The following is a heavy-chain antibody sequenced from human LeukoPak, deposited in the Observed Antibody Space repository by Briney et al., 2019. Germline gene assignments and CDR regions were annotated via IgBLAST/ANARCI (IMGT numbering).Heavy chain of an antibody. CDR3: ARSITMVRGYYYGMDV. J-gene: IGHJ6*02. CDR2: IYPGDSDT. D-gene: IGHD3-10*01. CDR1: GYSFTSYW. V-gene: IGHV5-51*01. Sequence: GESLQISSQGSGYSFTSYWIGWVRPMPGKGLEWMGIIYPGDSDTRYSPSFQGQVTISADKSISTAYLQWSSLKASDTAMYYCARSITMVRGYYYGMDVGGQGTTATVS.